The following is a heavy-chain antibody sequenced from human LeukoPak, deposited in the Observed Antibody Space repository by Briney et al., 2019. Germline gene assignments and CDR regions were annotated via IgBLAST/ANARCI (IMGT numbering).Heavy chain of an antibody. V-gene: IGHV4-61*02. CDR1: GASISSGDYY. CDR2: IPSSGST. Sequence: SQTLSLTCTVSGASISSGDYYWSWIQQPAGKGLEWIGRIPSSGSTNYHPSLKSRVTILVETSKKQFSLKLSSVTAADTAVYFCARGPYSYDSSGAFDIWGQGTMVTVSS. D-gene: IGHD3-22*01. J-gene: IGHJ3*02. CDR3: ARGPYSYDSSGAFDI.